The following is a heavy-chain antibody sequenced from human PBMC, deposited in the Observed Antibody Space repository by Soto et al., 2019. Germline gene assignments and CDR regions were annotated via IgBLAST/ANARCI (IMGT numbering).Heavy chain of an antibody. J-gene: IGHJ4*02. CDR3: ARDKITGLFDY. CDR1: GGSFSGYY. CDR2: INHSGST. V-gene: IGHV4-34*01. Sequence: QVQLQQWGAGRLKPSETLSLTCAVYGGSFSGYYWTWIRQPPGTGLEWIGEINHSGSTNYNPSLKSRVTISVDTSKNQVSLKLTSVTAADTAVYYCARDKITGLFDYWGQGTLVTVSS. D-gene: IGHD2-8*02.